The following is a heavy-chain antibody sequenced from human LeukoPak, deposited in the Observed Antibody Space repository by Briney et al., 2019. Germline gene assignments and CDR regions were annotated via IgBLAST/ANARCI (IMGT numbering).Heavy chain of an antibody. Sequence: SQTLSLTCPVSGGSISSGGYYWSWIRQHPGKGLEWLGYIYYSGSTYYKPSLKSRVTISVDTSKNQFSLKLSSVTAADTAVYYCARVGPYDSSGLDYWGQGTLVTVPS. CDR3: ARVGPYDSSGLDY. D-gene: IGHD3-22*01. CDR1: GGSISSGGYY. V-gene: IGHV4-31*03. CDR2: IYYSGST. J-gene: IGHJ4*02.